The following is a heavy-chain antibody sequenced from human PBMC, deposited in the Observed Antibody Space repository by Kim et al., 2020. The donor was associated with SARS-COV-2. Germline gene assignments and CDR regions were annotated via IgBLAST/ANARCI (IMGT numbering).Heavy chain of an antibody. V-gene: IGHV3-30*02. J-gene: IGHJ5*02. Sequence: DSVKGRFTISRDNSKNTLYLQMNSLRAEDTAVYYCAKASTNYYDTAWFDPWGQGTLVTVSS. CDR3: AKASTNYYDTAWFDP. D-gene: IGHD3-22*01.